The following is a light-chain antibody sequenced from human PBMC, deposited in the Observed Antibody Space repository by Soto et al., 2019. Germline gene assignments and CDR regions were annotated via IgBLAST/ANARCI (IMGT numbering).Light chain of an antibody. CDR2: AAS. J-gene: IGKJ5*01. V-gene: IGKV1-9*01. CDR3: QQLNSYAIT. CDR1: QGISSY. Sequence: DIQLTHSPSFLSASVGDRVTMACRASQGISSYLAWYQQKPGKAPKXLIYAASTLQSGVPSRFRGSGSGTEFTLTISRLQPEDGETDDGQQLNSYAITFGQGTRLEI.